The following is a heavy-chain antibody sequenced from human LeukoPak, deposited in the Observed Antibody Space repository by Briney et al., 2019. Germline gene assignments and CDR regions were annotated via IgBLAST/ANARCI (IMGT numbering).Heavy chain of an antibody. J-gene: IGHJ4*02. CDR1: GGTFSSYA. CDR2: IIPIFGTA. V-gene: IGHV1-69*13. CDR3: ASESSGREHFDY. D-gene: IGHD1-26*01. Sequence: SVKVSCKASGGTFSSYAISWVRRAPGQGLEWMGGIIPIFGTANYAQKFQGRVTITADESTSTAYMELSSLRSEDTAVYYCASESSGREHFDYWGQGTLVTVSS.